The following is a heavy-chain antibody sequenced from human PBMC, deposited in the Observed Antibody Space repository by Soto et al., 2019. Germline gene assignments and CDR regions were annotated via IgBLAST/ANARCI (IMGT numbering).Heavy chain of an antibody. Sequence: PSETLSLTCTVSGGSISSGGYYWSWIRQHPGKGLEWIGYIYYSGSTYYNPSLKSRVTISVDTSKNQFSLKLSSVTAADTAVYYCARDLLGIGTDYYYYGMDVWGQGTTVTVSS. CDR1: GGSISSGGYY. CDR2: IYYSGST. D-gene: IGHD3-16*01. J-gene: IGHJ6*02. V-gene: IGHV4-31*03. CDR3: ARDLLGIGTDYYYYGMDV.